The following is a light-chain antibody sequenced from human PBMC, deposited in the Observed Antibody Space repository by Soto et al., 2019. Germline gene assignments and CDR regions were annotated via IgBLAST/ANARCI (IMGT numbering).Light chain of an antibody. Sequence: DIQLTQCPSTLAASVGDRVTITCGASRSIINWLAWYQQKSGKGPKLLIYKASNLQTGVPSRFSGSGYGTEFTLTISSLQPDDVATYYCQQYSDHWTFGQGTKADIK. J-gene: IGKJ1*01. CDR1: RSIINW. V-gene: IGKV1-5*03. CDR2: KAS. CDR3: QQYSDHWT.